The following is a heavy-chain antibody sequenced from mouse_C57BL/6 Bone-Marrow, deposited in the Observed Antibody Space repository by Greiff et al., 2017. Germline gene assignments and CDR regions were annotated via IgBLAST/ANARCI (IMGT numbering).Heavy chain of an antibody. CDR1: GYSFTSYY. CDR2: IYPGSGNT. Sequence: VQLVESGPELVKPGASVKISCKASGYSFTSYYIHWVKQRPGQGLEWIGWIYPGSGNTKYNEKFKGKATLTADTSSSTAYMQLSSLTSEDSAVYYCARIIYWFAYWGQGTLVTVSA. J-gene: IGHJ3*01. V-gene: IGHV1-66*01. CDR3: ARIIYWFAY.